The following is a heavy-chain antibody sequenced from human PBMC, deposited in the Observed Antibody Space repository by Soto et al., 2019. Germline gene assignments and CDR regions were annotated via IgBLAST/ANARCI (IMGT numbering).Heavy chain of an antibody. CDR3: ARGPDIYNWFDP. CDR2: INAGNGNT. V-gene: IGHV1-3*01. D-gene: IGHD5-12*01. J-gene: IGHJ5*02. Sequence: ASVKVSCKASGYTFTSYAMHWVRQAPGQRLEWTGWINAGNGNTKYSQKFQGRVTITRDTSASTAYMELSSLRSEDTAVYYCARGPDIYNWFDPWGQGTLVTVSS. CDR1: GYTFTSYA.